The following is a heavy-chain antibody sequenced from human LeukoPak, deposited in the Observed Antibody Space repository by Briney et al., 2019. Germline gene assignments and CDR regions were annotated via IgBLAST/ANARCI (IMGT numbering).Heavy chain of an antibody. CDR3: ARETGGSFEYFDY. J-gene: IGHJ4*02. Sequence: GASVKVSCKASGYSFTSYYIHWVRQAPGQGLEWMGRINLSSGGTNYAQKFQGRVTMTRDTSITTAYMGLSSLRSDDTAVYYCARETGGSFEYFDYWGQGTLVTVSS. V-gene: IGHV1-2*06. CDR2: INLSSGGT. D-gene: IGHD7-27*01. CDR1: GYSFTSYY.